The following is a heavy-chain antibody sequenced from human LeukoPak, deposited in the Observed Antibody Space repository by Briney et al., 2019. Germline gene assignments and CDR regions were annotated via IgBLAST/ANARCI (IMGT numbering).Heavy chain of an antibody. CDR1: GGTFSSYA. J-gene: IGHJ6*04. CDR3: ARKNPRYYYGMDV. V-gene: IGHV1-69*13. Sequence: ASVKVSCKAPGGTFSSYAISWVRQAPGQGLEWMGGIIPIFGTANYAQKFQGRVTITADESTSTAYMELSSLRSEDTAVYYCARKNPRYYYGMDVWGKGTTVTVSS. CDR2: IIPIFGTA.